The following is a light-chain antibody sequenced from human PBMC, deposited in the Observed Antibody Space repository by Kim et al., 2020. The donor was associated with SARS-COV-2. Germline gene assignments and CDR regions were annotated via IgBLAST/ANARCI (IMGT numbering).Light chain of an antibody. V-gene: IGKV1-39*01. CDR1: QNIDNS. Sequence: IQMTQSPPSLSASVGDRVTITCRASQNIDNSLNWYQHKMRKAPKLLIYSASTLQSGVPTRFNGSMSGTDFTLTINRLQPEDCGTYYCQQSYLSPLTFGGGTKVDIK. CDR2: SAS. CDR3: QQSYLSPLT. J-gene: IGKJ4*01.